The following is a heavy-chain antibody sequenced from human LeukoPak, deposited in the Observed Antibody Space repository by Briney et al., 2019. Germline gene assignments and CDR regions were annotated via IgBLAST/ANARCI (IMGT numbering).Heavy chain of an antibody. Sequence: RHGESLKISFNVSGYSFTSYWIVWVRQMSGEGLERMGIIYPGDSDTKYSPSFQGQVTISADKSISTAYLQWSSRKASDTAMYYCARQVYSYGVNWFDPWGQGALVTVSS. CDR1: GYSFTSYW. D-gene: IGHD5-18*01. CDR2: IYPGDSDT. J-gene: IGHJ5*02. CDR3: ARQVYSYGVNWFDP. V-gene: IGHV5-51*01.